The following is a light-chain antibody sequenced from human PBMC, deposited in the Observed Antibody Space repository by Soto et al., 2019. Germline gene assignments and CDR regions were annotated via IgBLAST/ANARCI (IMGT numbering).Light chain of an antibody. V-gene: IGKV3-20*01. Sequence: EIVLTQSPGTLSLSPGERATLSCRASQNVGSRYLAWHQQKPGQAPRLLIYGTSNRATGIPDRFSGSGSGTDFSLTISSLEPGDLAVYYCQQYGSSPRTFGQGTKVDIK. J-gene: IGKJ1*01. CDR3: QQYGSSPRT. CDR2: GTS. CDR1: QNVGSRY.